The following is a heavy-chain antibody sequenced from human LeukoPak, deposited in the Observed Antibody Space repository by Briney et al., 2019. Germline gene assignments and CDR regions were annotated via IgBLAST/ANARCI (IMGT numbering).Heavy chain of an antibody. Sequence: GGSLRLSCAASGFTFSSYSMNWVRQAPGKGLEWVSSISSSSSYIYYADSVKGRFTISRDNAKNSLYLQVNSLRAEDTAVYYCARDRSTSFDYWGQGTLVTVSS. J-gene: IGHJ4*02. CDR2: ISSSSSYI. CDR1: GFTFSSYS. V-gene: IGHV3-21*01. D-gene: IGHD2-2*01. CDR3: ARDRSTSFDY.